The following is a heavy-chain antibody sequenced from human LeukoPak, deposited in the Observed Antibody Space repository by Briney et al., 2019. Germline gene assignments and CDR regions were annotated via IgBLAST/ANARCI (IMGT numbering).Heavy chain of an antibody. CDR1: GGTFSSYA. Sequence: GSSVTVSCKASGGTFSSYAISWVRQAPGQGLEWMGRLIPIIGIENYAQKYQGRVTITADKSTSTAYMELSSLRSEDTAVYYCARGPLPSPECSGGSCDLRDDDWGQGTLVTVSS. D-gene: IGHD2-15*01. CDR2: LIPIIGIE. J-gene: IGHJ4*02. CDR3: ARGPLPSPECSGGSCDLRDDD. V-gene: IGHV1-69*04.